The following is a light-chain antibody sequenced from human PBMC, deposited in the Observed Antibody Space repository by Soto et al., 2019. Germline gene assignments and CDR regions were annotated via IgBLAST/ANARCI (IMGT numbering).Light chain of an antibody. V-gene: IGKV3-20*01. Sequence: DIVLRQSPDTLSLSPGDTATLSCRASQTVIHNYLAWHQQKPGQAPRLLVYGASSRATGIPDRFSGSGSGTDFTLTISRLEPEDFAVYYCQQHGTSPITFGQGTRLEIK. J-gene: IGKJ5*01. CDR1: QTVIHNY. CDR3: QQHGTSPIT. CDR2: GAS.